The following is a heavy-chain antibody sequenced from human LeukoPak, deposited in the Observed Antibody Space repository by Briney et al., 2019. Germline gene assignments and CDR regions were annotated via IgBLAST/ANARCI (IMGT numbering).Heavy chain of an antibody. V-gene: IGHV4-59*01. CDR3: ARVGETWLTRQAYYYMDV. CDR1: GGSFSGYY. D-gene: IGHD3-16*01. CDR2: IYSSGTT. J-gene: IGHJ6*03. Sequence: SETLSLTCTVSGGSFSGYYWTWIRQPTGKALEWIGYIYSSGTTNYNPSPKSRVTISLDTSKNHFSLRLTSVTAADRAVYYCARVGETWLTRQAYYYMDVWGKGTAVTVSS.